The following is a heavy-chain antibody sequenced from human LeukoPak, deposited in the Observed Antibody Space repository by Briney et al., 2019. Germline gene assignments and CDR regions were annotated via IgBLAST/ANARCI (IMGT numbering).Heavy chain of an antibody. J-gene: IGHJ5*02. CDR1: GGSISSGGYS. D-gene: IGHD2-15*01. Sequence: SQTLSLTCAVSGGSISSGGYSWSWIRQPPGKGLEWIGYIYHSGSTYYNPSLKSRVTISVDRSKNQFSLKLSSVTAADTAVYYCAREVVAATSWFDPWGQGTLVTVSS. CDR3: AREVVAATSWFDP. V-gene: IGHV4-30-2*01. CDR2: IYHSGST.